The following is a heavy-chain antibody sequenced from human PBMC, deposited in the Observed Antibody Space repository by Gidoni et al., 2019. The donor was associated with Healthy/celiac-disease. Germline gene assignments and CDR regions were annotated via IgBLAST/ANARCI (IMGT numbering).Heavy chain of an antibody. D-gene: IGHD2-21*02. J-gene: IGHJ5*02. CDR2: ISSSSSTI. CDR1: GFTFSSYS. CDR3: ARERGTVVTP. V-gene: IGHV3-48*01. Sequence: EVQLVESGGGLVQPGGSLRLSCAASGFTFSSYSMNWVRQAPGKGLEWVSYISSSSSTIYYADSVKGRFTISRDNAKNSLYLQMNSLRAEDTAVYYCARERGTVVTPLGQGTLVTVSS.